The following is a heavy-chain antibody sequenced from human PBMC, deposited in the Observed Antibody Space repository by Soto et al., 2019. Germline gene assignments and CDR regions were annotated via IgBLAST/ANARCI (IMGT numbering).Heavy chain of an antibody. CDR2: ISYSGST. V-gene: IGHV4-30-4*01. Sequence: TLSLTCSVSGDSMNNGDYFWTWIRQTPGKGLQWIGYISYSGSTFYNPSLKTRLVMSVDTSKNQLSVRLRSVTAADTAVYYCARDRAHFYESSGRLDLWGQGMLVTVSS. CDR3: ARDRAHFYESSGRLDL. D-gene: IGHD3-22*01. CDR1: GDSMNNGDYF. J-gene: IGHJ4*02.